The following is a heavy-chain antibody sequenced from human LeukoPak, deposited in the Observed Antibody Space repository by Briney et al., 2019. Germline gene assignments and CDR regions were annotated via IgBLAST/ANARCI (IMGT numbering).Heavy chain of an antibody. CDR1: GYTFTSYY. CDR2: INPSGGST. D-gene: IGHD6-19*01. CDR3: AREESSGCFDY. Sequence: ASVKVSCKASGYTFTSYYMHWVRQAPGQGLKWMGIINPSGGSTSYAQKFQGRVTMTRDTSTSTVYMELSSLRSEDTAVYYCAREESSGCFDYWGQGTLVTVSS. J-gene: IGHJ4*02. V-gene: IGHV1-46*01.